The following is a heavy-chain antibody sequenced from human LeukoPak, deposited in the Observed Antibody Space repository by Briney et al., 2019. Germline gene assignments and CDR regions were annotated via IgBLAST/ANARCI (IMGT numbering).Heavy chain of an antibody. V-gene: IGHV4-59*01. CDR3: ARGVGTYYYYMDV. J-gene: IGHJ6*03. D-gene: IGHD3-10*01. CDR1: GFTFSDYY. Sequence: GSLRLSCAASGFTFSDYYMSWIRQPPGKGLEWIGYIYYSGSTNYNPSLKSRVTISVDTSKNQFSLKLSSVTAADTAVYYCARGVGTYYYYMDVWGKGTTVTISS. CDR2: IYYSGST.